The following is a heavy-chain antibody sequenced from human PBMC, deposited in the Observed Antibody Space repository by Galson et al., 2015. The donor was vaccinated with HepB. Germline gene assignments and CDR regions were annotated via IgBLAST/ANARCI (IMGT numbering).Heavy chain of an antibody. D-gene: IGHD4-11*01. CDR2: ISGYNGNT. CDR3: ARSTVTTYSDWFDP. Sequence: SVKVSCKASGYSFTSYGISWVRQAPGQGLEWMGWISGYNGNTNYAQKLQGRVTMTTDTSTSTAYMELRSLRSDDTAVYYCARSTVTTYSDWFDPWGQGTLVTVSS. J-gene: IGHJ5*02. CDR1: GYSFTSYG. V-gene: IGHV1-18*04.